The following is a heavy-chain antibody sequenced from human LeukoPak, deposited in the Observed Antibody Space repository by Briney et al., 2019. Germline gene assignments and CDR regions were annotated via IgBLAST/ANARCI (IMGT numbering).Heavy chain of an antibody. J-gene: IGHJ5*02. V-gene: IGHV4-4*02. CDR1: GASISSNNW. D-gene: IGHD1-26*01. CDR2: IYHSGST. Sequence: SETLSLTCAVSGASISSNNWWSWVRQPPGKGLEWIGEIYHSGSTNYTPSLKSRVTISVDTSKNQFSLKLSSVTAADTAVYYCARARKGATGGSRFDPWGQGTLVTVSS. CDR3: ARARKGATGGSRFDP.